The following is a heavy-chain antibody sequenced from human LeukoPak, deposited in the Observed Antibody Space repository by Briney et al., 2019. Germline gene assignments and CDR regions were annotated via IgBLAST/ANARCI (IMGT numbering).Heavy chain of an antibody. CDR2: ISSSGSTI. CDR1: GFTFSSYE. V-gene: IGHV3-48*03. Sequence: GGSLRLSCAASGFTFSSYEMNWVRQAPGKGLEWVSYISSSGSTIYYADSVKGRFTISRDNAKNSLYLQMNSLRAEDTAVYYCARVSYYDSSGYEENPVFDYWDQGTLVTVSS. J-gene: IGHJ4*02. D-gene: IGHD3-22*01. CDR3: ARVSYYDSSGYEENPVFDY.